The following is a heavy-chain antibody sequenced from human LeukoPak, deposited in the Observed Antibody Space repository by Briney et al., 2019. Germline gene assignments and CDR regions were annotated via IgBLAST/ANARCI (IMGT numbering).Heavy chain of an antibody. D-gene: IGHD5-18*01. Sequence: SVKVSCKASGGTFSSYAISWVRQAPGQGLEWMGRIIPILGIANYAQKFQGRVTITADKSTSTAYMELSSLRSEDTAVYYCARGPGTAMVPLIFDCWGQGTLVTVSS. J-gene: IGHJ4*02. CDR2: IIPILGIA. V-gene: IGHV1-69*04. CDR3: ARGPGTAMVPLIFDC. CDR1: GGTFSSYA.